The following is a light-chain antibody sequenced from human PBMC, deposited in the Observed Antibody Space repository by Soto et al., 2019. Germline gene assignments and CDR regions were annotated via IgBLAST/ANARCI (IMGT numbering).Light chain of an antibody. V-gene: IGKV3-15*01. CDR2: GAS. J-gene: IGKJ1*01. CDR3: QQYANWPPWT. Sequence: EIVKTQSPATLSVSPGERATLSCRASQSVSSNLAWYQQRPGQAPRLLIYGASTRATGIPARFSGSGSGTEFTLTISSLQSEDFAVYYCQQYANWPPWTFGQGTKVEIK. CDR1: QSVSSN.